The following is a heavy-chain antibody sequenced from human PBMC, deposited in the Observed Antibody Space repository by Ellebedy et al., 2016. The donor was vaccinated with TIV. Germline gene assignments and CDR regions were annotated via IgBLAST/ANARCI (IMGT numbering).Heavy chain of an antibody. CDR3: VSVGSSWFGP. CDR1: GFSISGYE. J-gene: IGHJ5*02. V-gene: IGHV3-21*04. D-gene: IGHD1-26*01. CDR2: ISYDSSYT. Sequence: GGSLRLSXITSGFSISGYEMSWVRQAPGKGLEWVSSISYDSSYTYYAGSVKGRFTISRDNAKNSVSLQMSRLTTEDTALYYCVSVGSSWFGPWGQGTLVTVSS.